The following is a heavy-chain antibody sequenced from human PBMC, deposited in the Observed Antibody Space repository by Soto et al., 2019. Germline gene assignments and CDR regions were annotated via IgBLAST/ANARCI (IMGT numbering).Heavy chain of an antibody. CDR1: GFFFEDYA. J-gene: IGHJ4*02. CDR3: AKDMRSSQGGSYAAEL. V-gene: IGHV3-9*01. CDR2: ISWNSGNI. D-gene: IGHD3-10*01. Sequence: EVQLVESGGGLAQPGRSLRLSCAASGFFFEDYAMHWVRQAPGKGLEWVSAISWNSGNIGYADSVKGRFTISRDNAKNSLYLQMNSLRTEDTAFYFCAKDMRSSQGGSYAAELWGQGTLVTVSS.